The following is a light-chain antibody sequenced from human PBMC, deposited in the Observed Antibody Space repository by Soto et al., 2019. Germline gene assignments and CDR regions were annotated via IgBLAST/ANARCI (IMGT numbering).Light chain of an antibody. CDR1: QSVSSSY. J-gene: IGKJ1*01. V-gene: IGKV3-20*01. CDR2: GAS. CDR3: QQYGSSPWT. Sequence: EVVLTQSPGTLSLSPGERATLSCRASQSVSSSYLAWYQHKPGQAPRLLMYGASNRATGIPDRFSGSGSGTDFTLTISRLEPEDFAVYYCQQYGSSPWTFGQGTKVDIK.